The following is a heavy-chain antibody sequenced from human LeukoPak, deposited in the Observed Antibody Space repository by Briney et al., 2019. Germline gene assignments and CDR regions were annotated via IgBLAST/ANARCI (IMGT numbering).Heavy chain of an antibody. V-gene: IGHV4-34*01. CDR3: ARGKAKRNYYDSSGPRPEYFQH. CDR2: INHSGST. D-gene: IGHD3-22*01. J-gene: IGHJ1*01. Sequence: SETLSLTCAVYGGSFSGYYWSWIRQPPGKGLEWIGEINHSGSTNYNPSLKSRVTISVDTSKNQFSLKLSSVTAADTAVYYCARGKAKRNYYDSSGPRPEYFQHWGQGTLVTVSS. CDR1: GGSFSGYY.